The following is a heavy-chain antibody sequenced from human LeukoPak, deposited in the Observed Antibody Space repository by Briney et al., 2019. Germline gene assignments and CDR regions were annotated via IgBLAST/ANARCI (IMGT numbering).Heavy chain of an antibody. CDR3: ASSPYYDFWSGYPYFDY. V-gene: IGHV4-59*01. J-gene: IGHJ4*02. D-gene: IGHD3-3*01. Sequence: SETLSLTCTVSGGSISSYYWSWIRQPPGKGLEWIGYIYYSGSTNYNPSLKSRVTISVDTSKNQFSLKLSSVTAADTAVYYCASSPYYDFWSGYPYFDYWGQRTLVTVSS. CDR1: GGSISSYY. CDR2: IYYSGST.